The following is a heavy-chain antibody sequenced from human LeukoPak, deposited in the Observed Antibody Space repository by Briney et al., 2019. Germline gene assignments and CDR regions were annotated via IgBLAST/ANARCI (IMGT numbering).Heavy chain of an antibody. V-gene: IGHV3-48*03. CDR3: VAIIMGAS. Sequence: GGSRRLSCAASGFTFSSYEMTWGRQAPGKGLEGISYIIGRGRIIHYADSVKGSFTISRDNAKNFVYLQMNSPRADDTAVYYCVAIIMGASWGPGTLVTVSS. D-gene: IGHD1-26*01. CDR2: IIGRGRII. CDR1: GFTFSSYE. J-gene: IGHJ3*01.